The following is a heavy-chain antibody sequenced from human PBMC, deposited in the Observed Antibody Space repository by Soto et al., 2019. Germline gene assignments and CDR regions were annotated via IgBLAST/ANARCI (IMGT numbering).Heavy chain of an antibody. J-gene: IGHJ4*02. Sequence: QITLKESGPTLVKPTQTLTLTCTFSGFSLSTSGVGVGWIRQPPGKALEWLALIYWDDDKRYSPSLKSRLTITKDTSKNQVVLTMTNMDPVDTATYYCAHRLRDTMVRGVIIWGKGFDYWGQGTLVTVSS. D-gene: IGHD3-10*01. CDR1: GFSLSTSGVG. V-gene: IGHV2-5*02. CDR3: AHRLRDTMVRGVIIWGKGFDY. CDR2: IYWDDDK.